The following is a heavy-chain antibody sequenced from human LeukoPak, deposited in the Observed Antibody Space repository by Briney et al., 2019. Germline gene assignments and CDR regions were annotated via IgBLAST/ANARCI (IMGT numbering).Heavy chain of an antibody. D-gene: IGHD3-16*01. V-gene: IGHV3-33*01. CDR3: ARDHGGTSFDY. CDR1: GFTFSSYG. CDR2: IWYDGSNK. Sequence: PGGSLRLSCAASGFTFSSYGMHWVRQAPGKGLEGVAVIWYDGSNKYYADSVKGRFTISRDNSKNTLYLQMNSLRAEDTAVYYCARDHGGTSFDYWGQGTLVTVSS. J-gene: IGHJ4*02.